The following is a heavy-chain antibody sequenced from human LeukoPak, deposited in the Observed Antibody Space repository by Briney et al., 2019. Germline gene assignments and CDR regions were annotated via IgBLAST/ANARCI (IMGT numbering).Heavy chain of an antibody. CDR3: ARHPNWGSYYFDY. CDR1: GGSISSYY. V-gene: IGHV4-59*08. D-gene: IGHD7-27*01. CDR2: IYYSGST. Sequence: SETLSLTCTVSGGSISSYYWSWIRQPAGKGLEWIGYIYYSGSTNYNPSLKSRVTISVDTSKNQFSLKLSSVTAADTAVYYCARHPNWGSYYFDYWGQGTLVTVSS. J-gene: IGHJ4*02.